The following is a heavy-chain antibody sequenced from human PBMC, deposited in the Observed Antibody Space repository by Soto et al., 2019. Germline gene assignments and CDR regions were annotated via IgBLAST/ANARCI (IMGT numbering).Heavy chain of an antibody. J-gene: IGHJ4*02. CDR3: AKDQRFLEWLFTDY. V-gene: IGHV3-23*01. CDR1: GFTFSSYA. CDR2: ISGSGGST. D-gene: IGHD3-3*01. Sequence: PGGSLRLSCAASGFTFSSYAMSWVRQAPGKGLEWVSAISGSGGSTYYADSVEGRFTISRDNSKNTLYLQMNSLRAEDTAVYYCAKDQRFLEWLFTDYWGQGTLVTVSS.